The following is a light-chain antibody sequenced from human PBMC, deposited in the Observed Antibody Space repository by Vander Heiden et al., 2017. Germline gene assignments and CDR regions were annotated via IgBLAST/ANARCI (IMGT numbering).Light chain of an antibody. V-gene: IGKV4-1*01. CDR3: QQSNT. J-gene: IGKJ4*01. Sequence: DIVMTQSPDSLAVSLGERATINCKSSQSVLYSSNNKNYLAWYQQKPGQPPKLLIYWASNRESGVPDRFSGSGSGTDFTRTISSMQAEDVEGHDCQQSNTFGGGTKVEIK. CDR2: WAS. CDR1: QSVLYSSNNKNY.